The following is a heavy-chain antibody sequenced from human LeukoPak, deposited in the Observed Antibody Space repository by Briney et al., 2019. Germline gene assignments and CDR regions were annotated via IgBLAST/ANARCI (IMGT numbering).Heavy chain of an antibody. V-gene: IGHV3-30*04. J-gene: IGHJ4*02. Sequence: GRSLRLSCAASGFTFSSYAMHWVRQAPGKGLEWVAVISYDGSNKYYADSVKGRFTISRDNSKNTLCLQMNSLRAEDTAVYYCARSLERPLDIYYFDYWGQGTLVTVSS. D-gene: IGHD1-1*01. CDR1: GFTFSSYA. CDR3: ARSLERPLDIYYFDY. CDR2: ISYDGSNK.